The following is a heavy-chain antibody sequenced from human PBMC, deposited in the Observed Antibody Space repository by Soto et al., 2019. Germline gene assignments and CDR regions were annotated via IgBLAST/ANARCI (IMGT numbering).Heavy chain of an antibody. CDR1: GGSISSYY. D-gene: IGHD4-17*01. Sequence: PSETLSLTCTVSGGSISSYYWIWIRQPPGKGLEWIGYISYSGSTNYNPSLKSRPTISVDTSNNQFSLKLRSVTAADTAVYYCARASPYGDYALDYWGQGTLVTVSS. CDR2: ISYSGST. J-gene: IGHJ4*02. V-gene: IGHV4-59*01. CDR3: ARASPYGDYALDY.